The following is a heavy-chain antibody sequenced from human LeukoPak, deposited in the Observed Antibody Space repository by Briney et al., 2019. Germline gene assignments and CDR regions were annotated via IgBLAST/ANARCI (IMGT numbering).Heavy chain of an antibody. J-gene: IGHJ3*02. V-gene: IGHV1-18*01. D-gene: IGHD4/OR15-4a*01. CDR2: ISAYNGNT. CDR3: ARGGVSDYDQRGDAFDI. Sequence: ASVKVSCRASGYXFTSHGISWVRQAPGQGLEWMGWISAYNGNTNYAQKLQGRVTMTTDTSTSTAYMELRSLRSDDTAVYYCARGGVSDYDQRGDAFDIWGQGTMVTVSS. CDR1: GYXFTSHG.